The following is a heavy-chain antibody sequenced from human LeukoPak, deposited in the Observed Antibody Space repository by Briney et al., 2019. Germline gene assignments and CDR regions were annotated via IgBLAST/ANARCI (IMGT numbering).Heavy chain of an antibody. CDR2: INHSGST. V-gene: IGHV4-34*01. CDR1: GGSISGYY. Sequence: PSETLSLTCAVYGGSISGYYWSWIRQTPGKGLAWIGEINHSGSTNYNPSLKSRVTISVDTSKNQFSLKLSSVTAADTAVYYCARGIVATIGYYYMDVWGKGTTVTVSS. CDR3: ARGIVATIGYYYMDV. D-gene: IGHD5-12*01. J-gene: IGHJ6*03.